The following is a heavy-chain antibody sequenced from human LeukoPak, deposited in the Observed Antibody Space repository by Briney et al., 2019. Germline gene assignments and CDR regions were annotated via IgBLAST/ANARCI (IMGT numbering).Heavy chain of an antibody. J-gene: IGHJ4*02. CDR3: ARIDCREGYNFGFDY. Sequence: SETLSLTCAVYGGSFSGYYWSWIRQPPGKGLEWIGYIHYSGTTNYNPSLKSRVTISVDTSKNQFSLKLSSVTAADTAVYYCARIDCREGYNFGFDYWGQGTLVTVSS. CDR2: IHYSGTT. CDR1: GGSFSGYY. D-gene: IGHD5-24*01. V-gene: IGHV4-59*01.